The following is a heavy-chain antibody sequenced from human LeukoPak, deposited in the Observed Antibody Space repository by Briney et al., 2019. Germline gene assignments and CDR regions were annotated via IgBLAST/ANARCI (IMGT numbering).Heavy chain of an antibody. CDR3: GADSMPRGVFSYAFDI. Sequence: SVKVSCKASGFTFTSSAVQWLRQARGQRLEWIGWIVVGSGDTNSAQKFQERVTITRDMSTRTAYMELSSLRSEDTAVYYCGADSMPRGVFSYAFDIWGQGTMVTVSS. J-gene: IGHJ3*02. V-gene: IGHV1-58*01. D-gene: IGHD3-10*01. CDR1: GFTFTSSA. CDR2: IVVGSGDT.